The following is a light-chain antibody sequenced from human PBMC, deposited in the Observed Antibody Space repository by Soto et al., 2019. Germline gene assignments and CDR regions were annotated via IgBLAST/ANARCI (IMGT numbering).Light chain of an antibody. CDR2: GAS. J-gene: IGKJ3*01. CDR1: ESIGSK. CDR3: QQYHDWPL. Sequence: EIVMTQSPAALSMSPGERATLFCRASESIGSKLAWYQQKPGQAPRLLIYGASTRATGIPARFSGSGSGTDFTLTITSLQSEDFAVYYCQQYHDWPLFGPGTQMDIK. V-gene: IGKV3D-15*01.